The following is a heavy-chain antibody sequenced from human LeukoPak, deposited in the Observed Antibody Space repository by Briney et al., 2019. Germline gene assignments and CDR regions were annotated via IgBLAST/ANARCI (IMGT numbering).Heavy chain of an antibody. CDR2: IYYSGST. Sequence: SETLSLTCTVSGGSISSYYWSWIRQPPGKGLEWIGYIYYSGSTNYNPSLKSRVTISVDTSKNQFSLKLSSVTAADTAVYYCARHGCPHCGWSAEFDYWGQGTLVTVSS. CDR3: ARHGCPHCGWSAEFDY. CDR1: GGSISSYY. D-gene: IGHD6-19*01. V-gene: IGHV4-59*08. J-gene: IGHJ4*02.